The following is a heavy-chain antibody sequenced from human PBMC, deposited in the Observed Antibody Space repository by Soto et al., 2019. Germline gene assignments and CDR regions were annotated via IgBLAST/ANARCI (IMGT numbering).Heavy chain of an antibody. V-gene: IGHV1-69*06. D-gene: IGHD3-22*01. CDR2: IIPIFGTA. Sequence: SVKVSCQASGGTFSSYAISWVRPAPGQGLEWMGGIIPIFGTANYAQKFQGRGTITADKSTSTAYMALSSLRSEKTDPYCCAKSDSSGYYIPDYFDYWGQGTLVTVSS. J-gene: IGHJ4*02. CDR1: GGTFSSYA. CDR3: AKSDSSGYYIPDYFDY.